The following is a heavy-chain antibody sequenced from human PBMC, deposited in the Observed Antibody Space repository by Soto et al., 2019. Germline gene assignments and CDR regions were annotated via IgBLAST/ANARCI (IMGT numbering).Heavy chain of an antibody. CDR3: ARDQKDYDSSGYLRNYYFDY. V-gene: IGHV3-33*01. Sequence: QVQLVESGGGVVQPGRSLRLSCAASGFTFSSYGMHWVRQAPGKGLEWVAVIWYDGSNKYYADSVKGRFTISRDNSKNSLYLQMHSLRAEDTAVYYCARDQKDYDSSGYLRNYYFDYWGQGTLVTVSS. CDR1: GFTFSSYG. D-gene: IGHD3-22*01. J-gene: IGHJ4*02. CDR2: IWYDGSNK.